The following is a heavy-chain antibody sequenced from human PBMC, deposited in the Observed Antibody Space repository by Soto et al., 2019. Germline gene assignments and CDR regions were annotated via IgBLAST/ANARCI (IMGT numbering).Heavy chain of an antibody. CDR1: GFTFIDSW. Sequence: PGGSLRLSCAASGFTFIDSWMSWVLQAPGKGLEWVANIKQDGSEQYYVDSVKGRLTISRDNANNSLFLHINSLRAEDTAVYYCARGTRGYRYGYSYPPNSTDVPGTGPAVTVSS. V-gene: IGHV3-7*01. CDR2: IKQDGSEQ. D-gene: IGHD5-18*01. J-gene: IGHJ6*03. CDR3: ARGTRGYRYGYSYPPNSTDV.